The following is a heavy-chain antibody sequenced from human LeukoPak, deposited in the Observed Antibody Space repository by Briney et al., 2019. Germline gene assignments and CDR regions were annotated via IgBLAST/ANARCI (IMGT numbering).Heavy chain of an antibody. CDR2: IIPIFGTA. CDR1: GGTFSSYA. Sequence: GASVKVSCKASGGTFSSYAISWVRQAPGQGLEWMGRIIPIFGTANYAQKFQGRVTITTDESTSTAYMELSSLRSEDTAVYYCARVNYYDSYHYYMDVWGKGTTVTVSS. V-gene: IGHV1-69*05. J-gene: IGHJ6*03. D-gene: IGHD3-22*01. CDR3: ARVNYYDSYHYYMDV.